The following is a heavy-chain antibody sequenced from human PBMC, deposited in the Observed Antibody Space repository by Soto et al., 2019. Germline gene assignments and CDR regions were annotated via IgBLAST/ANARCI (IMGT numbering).Heavy chain of an antibody. CDR2: ISGSGGST. CDR3: AKSRSVHQTMEPGVH. CDR1: GFTFSSYA. V-gene: IGHV3-23*01. J-gene: IGHJ4*02. D-gene: IGHD1-26*01. Sequence: EVQLLESGGGLVQPGGSLRLSCAASGFTFSSYAMSWVRQAPGKGLEWVSAISGSGGSTYYADSVKSRFTISRDNPKNTLYQQMNSLRAEDTAVYYCAKSRSVHQTMEPGVHWGQGTLVTVSS.